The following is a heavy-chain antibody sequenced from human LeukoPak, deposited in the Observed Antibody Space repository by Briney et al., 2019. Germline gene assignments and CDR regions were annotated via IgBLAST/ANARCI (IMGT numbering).Heavy chain of an antibody. CDR1: GFTFSSYA. J-gene: IGHJ4*02. CDR2: ISYDGSNK. V-gene: IGHV3-30*01. Sequence: PGGSLRLSCAASGFTFSSYAMHWVRQAPGKGLEWVAVISYDGSNKHYADSVKGRFTISRDNSKNTLYLQMNSLRAEDTAVYYCARGPNCGGDCYYFDYWGQGTLVTVSS. D-gene: IGHD2-21*02. CDR3: ARGPNCGGDCYYFDY.